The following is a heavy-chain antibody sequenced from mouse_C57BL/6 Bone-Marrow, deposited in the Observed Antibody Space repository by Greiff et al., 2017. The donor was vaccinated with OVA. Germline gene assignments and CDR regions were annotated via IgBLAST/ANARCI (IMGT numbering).Heavy chain of an antibody. J-gene: IGHJ4*01. CDR1: GYTFTSYW. CDR2: IDPSDSET. D-gene: IGHD2-3*01. CDR3: ARGYDGYYLYYYAMDY. Sequence: QSCKASGYTFTSYWMHWVKQRPIQGLEWIGNIDPSDSETHYNQKFKDKATLTVDKSSSTAYMQLSSLTSEDSAVYYCARGYDGYYLYYYAMDYWGQGTSVTVSS. V-gene: IGHV1-52*01.